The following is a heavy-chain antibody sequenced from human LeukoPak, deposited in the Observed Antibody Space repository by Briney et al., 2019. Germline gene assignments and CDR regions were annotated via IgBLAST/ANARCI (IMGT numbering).Heavy chain of an antibody. V-gene: IGHV1-2*02. J-gene: IGHJ4*02. D-gene: IGHD1-26*01. CDR1: GYTFSDYY. CDR3: ASEGATSSSFDY. Sequence: ASVKVSCKASGYTFSDYYMHWVRQAPGQGLEWMGWINPNSGATNYAQTFQGRVTMTRDTSISAAHMELSSLRSDDTAVYYCASEGATSSSFDYWGQGTLVTVSS. CDR2: INPNSGAT.